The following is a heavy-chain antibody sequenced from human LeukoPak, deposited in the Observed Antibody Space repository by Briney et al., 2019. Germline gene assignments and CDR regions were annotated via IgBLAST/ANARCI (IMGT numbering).Heavy chain of an antibody. V-gene: IGHV1-2*04. CDR3: ATVLLAAARGAFDI. J-gene: IGHJ3*02. Sequence: ASVKVSCKASGYTFTGYYMHWVRQAPGQGLEWMGWINPNSGGTNYAQKFQGWVTMTRDTSISTAYMELSRLRSDDTAVYYCATVLLAAARGAFDIWGQGTMVTVSS. D-gene: IGHD6-13*01. CDR1: GYTFTGYY. CDR2: INPNSGGT.